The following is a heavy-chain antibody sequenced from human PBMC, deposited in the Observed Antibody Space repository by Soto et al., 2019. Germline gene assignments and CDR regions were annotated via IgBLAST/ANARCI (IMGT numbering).Heavy chain of an antibody. J-gene: IGHJ6*02. CDR2: IYYSEST. D-gene: IGHD1-26*01. V-gene: IGHV4-59*08. CDR3: ARGWWEREGYVMDV. CDR1: GRTISTCS. Sequence: PSEALSPTSISSGRTISTCSWSRFRQPPGKGLQYIGYIYYSESTNYNPSLKSRVTISVDTSRNQFSLTLSSVTAADTAVYYCARGWWEREGYVMDVWGQGTTVS.